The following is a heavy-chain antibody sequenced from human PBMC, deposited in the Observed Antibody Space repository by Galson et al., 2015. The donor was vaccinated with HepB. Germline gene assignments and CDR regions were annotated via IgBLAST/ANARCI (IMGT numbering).Heavy chain of an antibody. Sequence: SLRLSCAASGFTFSSYSMNWVRQAPGKGLEWVSYISSSSSTIYYADSVKGRFTISRDNAKNSLYLQMNSLRDEDTAVHYCARGSCGGSCYVFDYWGQGTLVTVSS. CDR3: ARGSCGGSCYVFDY. D-gene: IGHD2-15*01. J-gene: IGHJ4*02. CDR2: ISSSSSTI. V-gene: IGHV3-48*02. CDR1: GFTFSSYS.